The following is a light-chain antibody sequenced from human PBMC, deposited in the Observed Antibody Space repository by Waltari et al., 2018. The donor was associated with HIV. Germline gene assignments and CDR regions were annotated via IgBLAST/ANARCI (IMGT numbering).Light chain of an antibody. CDR2: SAS. CDR3: QQRSNWPLT. J-gene: IGKJ4*01. Sequence: EIVLTHSPATLSFTPGERATLYCRACQNVSSFFAWFQQKPGQPPRLLIYSASNRASGIPARFSGSGSGADFTLTISSLEPEDFAIYYCQQRSNWPLTFGGGTKVDI. CDR1: QNVSSF. V-gene: IGKV3-11*01.